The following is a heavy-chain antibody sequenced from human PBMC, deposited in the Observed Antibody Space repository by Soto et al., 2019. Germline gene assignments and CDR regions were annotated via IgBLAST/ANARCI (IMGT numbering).Heavy chain of an antibody. CDR3: ARDPPPPPARRDTMVRGESDY. D-gene: IGHD3-10*01. V-gene: IGHV3-48*01. Sequence: GGSLRLSCAASGFTFSSYSMNWVRQAPGKGLEWVSYISSSSSTIYYADSVKGRFTISRDNAKNSLYLQMNSLRAEDTAVYYCARDPPPPPARRDTMVRGESDYWGQGTLVTVSS. J-gene: IGHJ4*02. CDR2: ISSSSSTI. CDR1: GFTFSSYS.